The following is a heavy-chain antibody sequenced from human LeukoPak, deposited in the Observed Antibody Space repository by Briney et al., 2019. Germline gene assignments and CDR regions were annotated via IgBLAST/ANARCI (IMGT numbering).Heavy chain of an antibody. CDR2: IYYSGST. CDR1: GGSISSYY. CDR3: ARDLYGSGSHPNWFDP. D-gene: IGHD3-10*01. V-gene: IGHV4-59*01. Sequence: SETLSLTCTVSGGSISSYYWSWIRQPPGKGLEWIGYIYYSGSTNYNPSLKSRVTISVDTSKNQFSLKLSSVTAVDTAVYYCARDLYGSGSHPNWFDPWGQGTLVTVSS. J-gene: IGHJ5*02.